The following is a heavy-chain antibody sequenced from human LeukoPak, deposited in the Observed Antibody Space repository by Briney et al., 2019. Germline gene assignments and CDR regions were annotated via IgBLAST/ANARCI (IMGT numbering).Heavy chain of an antibody. J-gene: IGHJ4*02. V-gene: IGHV3-23*01. D-gene: IGHD5-18*01. CDR1: GLTFSNYA. Sequence: PGGSLRLSCAASGLTFSNYAMTWVRQAPGKGLEWVSGIRGSDGSTYYADSVKGRFTISRDNSRNTLYLQMNSLRAEDTAVYYCARDPGYRNDYWGQGTLVTVSS. CDR2: IRGSDGST. CDR3: ARDPGYRNDY.